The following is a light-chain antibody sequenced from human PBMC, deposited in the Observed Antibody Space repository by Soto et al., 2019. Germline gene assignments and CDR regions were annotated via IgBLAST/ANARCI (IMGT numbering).Light chain of an antibody. J-gene: IGKJ4*01. CDR2: AAS. CDR1: QSITTY. V-gene: IGKV1-39*01. CDR3: QQIYSALLT. Sequence: DLQMTQSPSSLSASVGDRVTITCRASQSITTYLNWYRQKPGRAPKLLIYAASSLQSGVPSRFSGSGSETAFTLSISSLQPEDFATYFCQQIYSALLTFGGGTKVEIK.